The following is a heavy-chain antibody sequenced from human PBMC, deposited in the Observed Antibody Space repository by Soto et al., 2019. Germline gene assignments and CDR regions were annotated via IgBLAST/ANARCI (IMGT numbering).Heavy chain of an antibody. Sequence: SETLSLTCTVSGGSISSGGYYWSWIHQHPGKGLEWIGYIYYTGSSYYNPSLKSRVTISVDTSKNQFSLKLSSVTAADTAVYFCARFGYSTNIGIDYWGQGTLVTVSS. CDR3: ARFGYSTNIGIDY. CDR1: GGSISSGGYY. CDR2: IYYTGSS. V-gene: IGHV4-31*02. J-gene: IGHJ4*02. D-gene: IGHD3-22*01.